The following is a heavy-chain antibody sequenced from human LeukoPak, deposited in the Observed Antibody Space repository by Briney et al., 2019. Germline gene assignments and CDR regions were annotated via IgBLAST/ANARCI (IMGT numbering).Heavy chain of an antibody. CDR1: GESFSGYY. CDR3: ARRRYSYGVGNWFDP. D-gene: IGHD5-18*01. Sequence: SETLSLTCAVYGESFSGYYWSWVRQPPGKGLEWVGEINHSGRTNYNASLKSRVTISEETSKHQFSLKLSSLTAADTAVYYCARRRYSYGVGNWFDPWGQGTLVTVSS. J-gene: IGHJ5*02. CDR2: INHSGRT. V-gene: IGHV4-34*01.